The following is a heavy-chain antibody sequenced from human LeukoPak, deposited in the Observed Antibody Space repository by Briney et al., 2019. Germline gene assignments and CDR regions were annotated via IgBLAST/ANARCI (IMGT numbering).Heavy chain of an antibody. Sequence: SETLSLTCTVSGGSIGSSSYYWGWIRQPPGDRLEWIGTIYYSGSTYYSPSLKSRVTISVDKSKNQFSLKLTSVTAADTAVYYCAKSGDYCLDYWGPGTLVTVSS. J-gene: IGHJ4*02. CDR3: AKSGDYCLDY. D-gene: IGHD3-3*01. CDR1: GGSIGSSSYY. CDR2: IYYSGST. V-gene: IGHV4-39*07.